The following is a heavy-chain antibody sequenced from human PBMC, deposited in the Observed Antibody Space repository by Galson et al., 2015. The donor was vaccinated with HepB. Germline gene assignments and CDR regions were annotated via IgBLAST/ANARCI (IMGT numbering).Heavy chain of an antibody. CDR2: MSGYNGAT. CDR1: GYTFSSHS. Sequence: SVKVSCKASGYTFSSHSVNWVRQAPGQGLEWMGWMSGYNGATKYAQKFQGRVTMTADTSTTTAYMELKSLRSDDTAVYYCARGGMAIFGEPTFDCWGQGTQITVSS. J-gene: IGHJ4*02. D-gene: IGHD3-10*02. CDR3: ARGGMAIFGEPTFDC. V-gene: IGHV1-18*01.